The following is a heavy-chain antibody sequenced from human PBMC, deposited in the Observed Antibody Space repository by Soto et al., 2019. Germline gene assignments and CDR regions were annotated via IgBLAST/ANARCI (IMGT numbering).Heavy chain of an antibody. CDR1: GGSISSYY. CDR2: VHHSWGS. CDR3: ARQGFGPRHGLVDV. D-gene: IGHD3-10*01. J-gene: IGHJ6*02. Sequence: QEQLQESGPGLVKPSETMSLSCTVSGGSISSYYWSWFRQSPGKRMEWIGYVHHSWGSSYNPSLQSRVAISLDTSKSQFSLKVTSVTATDTAVYYCARQGFGPRHGLVDVWGQGTTVTVSS. V-gene: IGHV4-59*08.